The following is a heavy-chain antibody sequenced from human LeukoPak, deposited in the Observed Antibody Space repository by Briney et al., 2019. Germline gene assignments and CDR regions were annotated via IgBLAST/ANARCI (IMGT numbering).Heavy chain of an antibody. CDR3: ARSYYDFWSGYSDAFDI. CDR1: GGSISSYY. CDR2: IYYSGST. Sequence: PSETLSLTCAVYGGSISSYYWSWIRQPPGKGLEWIGYIYYSGSTNYNPSLKGRVTISVDTSKNQFSLKLSSVTAADTAVYYCARSYYDFWSGYSDAFDIWGQGTMVTVSS. J-gene: IGHJ3*02. D-gene: IGHD3-3*01. V-gene: IGHV4-59*01.